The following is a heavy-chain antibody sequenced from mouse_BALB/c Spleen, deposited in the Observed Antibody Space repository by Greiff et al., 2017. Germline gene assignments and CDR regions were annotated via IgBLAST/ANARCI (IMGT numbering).Heavy chain of an antibody. V-gene: IGHV2-9*02. CDR3: ARAQLLRYYFDY. J-gene: IGHJ2*01. CDR2: IWAGGST. D-gene: IGHD1-1*01. CDR1: GFSLTSYG. Sequence: VKLMESGPGLVAPSQSLSITCTVSGFSLTSYGVHWVRQPPGKGLEWLGVIWAGGSTNYNSALMSRLSISKDNSKSQVFLKMNSLQTDDTAMYYCARAQLLRYYFDYWGQGTTLTVSS.